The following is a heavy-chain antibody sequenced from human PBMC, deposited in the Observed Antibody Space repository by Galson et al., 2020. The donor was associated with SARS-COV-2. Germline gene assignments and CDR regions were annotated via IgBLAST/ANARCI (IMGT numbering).Heavy chain of an antibody. V-gene: IGHV3-11*01. D-gene: IGHD3-16*01. J-gene: IGHJ5*01. CDR3: ARESWGSRDS. CDR1: GFIFSDAH. Sequence: GESLKISCAASGFIFSDAHMTWIRQAPGKGLEWISYIKNGGDTIYYADSVKGRFTMSRDNANNLLYLQMNSLRVEDTAMYYCARESWGSRDSWGQGTLVTGST. CDR2: IKNGGDTI.